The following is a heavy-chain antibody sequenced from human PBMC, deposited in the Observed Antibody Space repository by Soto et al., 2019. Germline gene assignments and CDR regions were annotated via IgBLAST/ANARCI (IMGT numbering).Heavy chain of an antibody. Sequence: SQTLSLICAISGDSVSSNIAAWSWIRRPPGKGLEWIGYIYYSGSTNYNPSPKSRVTISVDTSKNQFSLKLSSVTAADTAVYYCAVGVWGSYQWFDPWGQGTLVTVSS. CDR2: IYYSGST. J-gene: IGHJ5*02. CDR1: GDSVSSNIAA. V-gene: IGHV4-59*08. CDR3: AVGVWGSYQWFDP. D-gene: IGHD3-16*02.